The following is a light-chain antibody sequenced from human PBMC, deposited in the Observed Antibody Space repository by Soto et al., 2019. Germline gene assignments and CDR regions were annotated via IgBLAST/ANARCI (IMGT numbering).Light chain of an antibody. CDR3: QHYNNWLSWT. J-gene: IGKJ1*01. Sequence: EIVMTQSPVTLSVSPGERATLSCRASQSVSSNLAWYQQKPGQAPRLLIYDASTRATGVPARFSGSGSGTEFTLTISSLQSEDSAVYYCQHYNNWLSWTFGQGTKVEI. V-gene: IGKV3-15*01. CDR1: QSVSSN. CDR2: DAS.